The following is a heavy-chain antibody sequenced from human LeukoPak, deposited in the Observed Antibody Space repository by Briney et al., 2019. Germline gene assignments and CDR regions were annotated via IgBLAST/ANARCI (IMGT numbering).Heavy chain of an antibody. J-gene: IGHJ5*02. D-gene: IGHD6-13*01. CDR2: IYNSGST. CDR3: ARGAYSSSWYPILWFDP. Sequence: PSETLSLTCTVFGDSISIYYWSWIRQPPGKGMEWIGYIYNSGSTDYNPSLKNRVTISLDTSKNQFSLKLTSVTAADTAVYYCARGAYSSSWYPILWFDPWGQGTLVTVSS. V-gene: IGHV4-59*01. CDR1: GDSISIYY.